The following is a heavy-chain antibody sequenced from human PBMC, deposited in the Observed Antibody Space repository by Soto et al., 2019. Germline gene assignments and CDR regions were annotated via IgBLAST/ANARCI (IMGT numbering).Heavy chain of an antibody. Sequence: ASETLSLTCTVSCGSVSSSSYYWGWIRQPPGKGLEWIGSIYYSGSTYYNPSLKSRVTISVDTSKNQFSLKLSSVTAADTAVYYCARLLDAFYIWGQGTMVTVSS. CDR1: CGSVSSSSYY. J-gene: IGHJ3*02. CDR2: IYYSGST. V-gene: IGHV4-39*01. CDR3: ARLLDAFYI.